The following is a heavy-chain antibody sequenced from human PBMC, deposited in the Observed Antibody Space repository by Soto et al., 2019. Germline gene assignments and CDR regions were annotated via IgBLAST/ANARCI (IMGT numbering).Heavy chain of an antibody. CDR3: ARDQRYYGSGSYYSDN. CDR1: GYTFISYG. D-gene: IGHD3-10*01. V-gene: IGHV1-18*04. J-gene: IGHJ4*02. Sequence: QVQLVQSGPEGKKPGASVKVSCKASGYTFISYGISWVRQAPGQGLEWMGWISGYTGKADYAQNFQGRVTMTTETSTNTAYMELRSLKSDDTAFYYCARDQRYYGSGSYYSDNWGQGTLVSVSS. CDR2: ISGYTGKA.